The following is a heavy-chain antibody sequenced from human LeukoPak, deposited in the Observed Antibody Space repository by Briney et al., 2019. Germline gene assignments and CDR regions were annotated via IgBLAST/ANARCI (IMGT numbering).Heavy chain of an antibody. CDR1: GGSISSGGYY. Sequence: SQTLSLTCTVSGGSISSGGYYWSWIRQHPGKGLEWIGYIYYSGGTYYNPSLKSRVTISVDTSKNQFSLKLSSVTAADTAVYYCARETRRMDPYYFDYWGQGTLVTVSS. V-gene: IGHV4-31*03. D-gene: IGHD2-8*01. J-gene: IGHJ4*02. CDR3: ARETRRMDPYYFDY. CDR2: IYYSGGT.